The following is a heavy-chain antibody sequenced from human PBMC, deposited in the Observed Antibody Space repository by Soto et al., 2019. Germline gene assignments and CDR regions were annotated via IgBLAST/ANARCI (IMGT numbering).Heavy chain of an antibody. CDR3: ARDYYDSSGTQIMDV. CDR2: LSSSSSYI. J-gene: IGHJ6*02. D-gene: IGHD3-22*01. CDR1: GFTFSTYS. V-gene: IGHV3-21*01. Sequence: GGSLRLSCAASGFTFSTYSMNWVRQAPGKGLEWVSSLSSSSSYIYYADSVKARFTISRDNAENSLYLQMNSLRAEDTAVYYCARDYYDSSGTQIMDVWGQGTTVTVSS.